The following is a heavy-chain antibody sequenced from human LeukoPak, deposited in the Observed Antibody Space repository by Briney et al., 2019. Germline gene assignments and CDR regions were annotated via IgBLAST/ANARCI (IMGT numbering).Heavy chain of an antibody. CDR1: GFTFSRYW. J-gene: IGHJ5*02. V-gene: IGHV3-74*01. CDR3: ARVLSGSWDWFDP. Sequence: GRSLRLSCAASGFTFSRYWIHWVRQAPGKGLEWVSRINPDGSTTTYADSVKGRFTISRDNAKNTVYLQMNSLRVEDTAVYYCARVLSGSWDWFDPWGQGTLVTVSS. D-gene: IGHD3-22*01. CDR2: INPDGSTT.